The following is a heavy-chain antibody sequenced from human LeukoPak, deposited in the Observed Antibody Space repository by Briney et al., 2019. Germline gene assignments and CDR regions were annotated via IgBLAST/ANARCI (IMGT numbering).Heavy chain of an antibody. D-gene: IGHD2-21*02. CDR1: GFTFSSYA. CDR3: AKLRAYCGGDCYSFFDY. J-gene: IGHJ4*02. CDR2: ISGSGGST. Sequence: GGSLRLSCAASGFTFSSYAMHWVRQAPGKGLEWVSAISGSGGSTYYADSVKGRFTISGDNSKNTLYLQMNSLRAEDTAVYYCAKLRAYCGGDCYSFFDYWGQGTLVTVSS. V-gene: IGHV3-23*01.